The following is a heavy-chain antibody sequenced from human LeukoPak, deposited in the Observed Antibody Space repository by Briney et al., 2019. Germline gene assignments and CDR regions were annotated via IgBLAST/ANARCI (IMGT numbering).Heavy chain of an antibody. CDR2: IYYSGST. V-gene: IGHV4-59*01. CDR1: GGSLSSYY. CDR3: ARACVHYGSGRFFDY. J-gene: IGHJ4*02. Sequence: SETLSLTCTVSGGSLSSYYWSWIRQPPGKGREWIGYIYYSGSTNYNPSLKSRVTISVDTSNNQFSLKLSSVTAADTAVYYCARACVHYGSGRFFDYWGQGTLVTVSS. D-gene: IGHD3-10*01.